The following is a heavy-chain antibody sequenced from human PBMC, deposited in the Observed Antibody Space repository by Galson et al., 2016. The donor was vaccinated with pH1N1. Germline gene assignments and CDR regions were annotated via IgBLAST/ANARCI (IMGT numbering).Heavy chain of an antibody. D-gene: IGHD4-23*01. CDR1: GYSFSNYW. V-gene: IGHV5-51*03. Sequence: QSGAEVKQPGESLKISRKGSGYSFSNYWIAWVRQMPGKGLAWMGIIYPGDSDTKYSPSFQGQVTISADKSITTASLQLSSLKASDTAMYYCARRTGHRFGNSLRDSLDIWGQGTMVAVSP. CDR3: ARRTGHRFGNSLRDSLDI. J-gene: IGHJ3*02. CDR2: IYPGDSDT.